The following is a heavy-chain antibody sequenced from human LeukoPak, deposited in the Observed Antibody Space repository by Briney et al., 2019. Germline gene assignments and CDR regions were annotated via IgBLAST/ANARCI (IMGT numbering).Heavy chain of an antibody. CDR2: IYTSGST. V-gene: IGHV4-4*07. CDR1: GGPMSSDY. J-gene: IGHJ4*02. CDR3: CRSAYTYGPFDY. D-gene: IGHD3-16*01. Sequence: PSETLSLTCSVSGGPMSSDYYSWIRQPAGKGLEWIGRIYTSGSTNYNPSLQSRVTMSVDTSKNQFSLRLSSVTADTAVYYCCRSAYTYGPFDYWGQGTLVAVSS.